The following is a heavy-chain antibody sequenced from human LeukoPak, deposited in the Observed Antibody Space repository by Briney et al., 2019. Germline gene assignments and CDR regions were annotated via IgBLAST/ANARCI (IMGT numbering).Heavy chain of an antibody. Sequence: SETLSLTCTVSGGSVSSGSYYWSWIRQPPGKGLEWIGYIYYSGSTNYNPSLKSRVTISVDTSENQFSLKLSSVTAADTAVYYCARELLAAAGMGGMGNAFDIWGQGTMVTVSS. V-gene: IGHV4-61*01. CDR1: GGSVSSGSYY. D-gene: IGHD6-13*01. J-gene: IGHJ3*02. CDR2: IYYSGST. CDR3: ARELLAAAGMGGMGNAFDI.